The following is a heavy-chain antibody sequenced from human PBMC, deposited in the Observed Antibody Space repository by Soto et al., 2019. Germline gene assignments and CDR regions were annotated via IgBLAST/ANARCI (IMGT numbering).Heavy chain of an antibody. V-gene: IGHV3-23*01. CDR2: ISGSGGST. CDR1: GFTFSSYA. Sequence: GGSLRLSCAASGFTFSSYAMSWVRQAPGKGLEWVSAISGSGGSTYYADSVKGRFTISRDNSKNTLYLQMNSLRAEDTAVYYCAKCLIAVAGKMGAFYIWGKGSMVTVSS. J-gene: IGHJ3*02. CDR3: AKCLIAVAGKMGAFYI. D-gene: IGHD6-19*01.